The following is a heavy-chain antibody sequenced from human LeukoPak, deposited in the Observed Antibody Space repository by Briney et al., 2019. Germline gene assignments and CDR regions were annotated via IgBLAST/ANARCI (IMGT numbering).Heavy chain of an antibody. CDR1: GGSFSGYY. V-gene: IGHV4-34*01. Sequence: TSETLSLTCAVYGGSFSGYYWNWFRQSPGRGLEWIGEINHSGSTNYNPSLESRVTVSVDTSKNQFSLKLSSVTAADTAVYYCARGRSNGWFYWGQGTLVTVSS. D-gene: IGHD2-8*01. CDR2: INHSGST. J-gene: IGHJ4*02. CDR3: ARGRSNGWFY.